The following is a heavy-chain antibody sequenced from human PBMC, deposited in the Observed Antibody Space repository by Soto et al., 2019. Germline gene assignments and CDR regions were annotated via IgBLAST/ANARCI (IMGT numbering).Heavy chain of an antibody. CDR3: ARHKELLLASLSYGLDL. CDR1: GDFVSSSRYY. Sequence: SETLSLTCTVSGDFVSSSRYYWGWIRQPPGKGLEGIGSINYTGDTFFNPSLKSRVTFSVDPSKNQFSLKLTSLTAADTAVYFCARHKELLLASLSYGLDLWGLGTTVTGSS. J-gene: IGHJ6*02. CDR2: INYTGDT. V-gene: IGHV4-39*01. D-gene: IGHD3-22*01.